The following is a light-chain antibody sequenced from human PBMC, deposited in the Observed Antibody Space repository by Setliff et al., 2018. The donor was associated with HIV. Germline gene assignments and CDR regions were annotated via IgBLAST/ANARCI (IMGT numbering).Light chain of an antibody. CDR3: AAWDDSLNAYV. Sequence: QSVLTQPPSASGTPGQRVTISCSGSSSNIGSNTVNWYQQLPGTAPRLLIYTNNTRPSGVPDRFSGSKSGTSASLAISGLQSEDEADYYCAAWDDSLNAYVFGTGTKVTVL. J-gene: IGLJ1*01. V-gene: IGLV1-44*01. CDR2: TNN. CDR1: SSNIGSNT.